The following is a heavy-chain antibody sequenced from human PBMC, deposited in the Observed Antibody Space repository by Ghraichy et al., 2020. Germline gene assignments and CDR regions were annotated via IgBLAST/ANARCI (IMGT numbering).Heavy chain of an antibody. Sequence: GGSLRLSCAASGFTFSGFEMNWVRQAPGKGLEWVSYSSSSGTTIYYADTVKGRFTISRDNTKNILYLQRNSLGVEDTAVYYCARESSSAYNYLDYWGQGTLVTVSS. CDR2: SSSSGTTI. D-gene: IGHD3-3*01. CDR1: GFTFSGFE. V-gene: IGHV3-48*03. CDR3: ARESSSAYNYLDY. J-gene: IGHJ4*02.